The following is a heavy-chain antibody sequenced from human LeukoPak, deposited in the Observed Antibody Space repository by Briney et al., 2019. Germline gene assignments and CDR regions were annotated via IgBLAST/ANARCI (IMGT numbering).Heavy chain of an antibody. Sequence: SETLSLTCTVSGGSISSSSYYWGWIRQPPGKGLEWIGSIYYSGSTYYNPSLKSRVTISVDTSKNQFSLKLSSVTAADTAVYYCASKYYYGSGKDFQHWGPGTLVTVSS. CDR2: IYYSGST. V-gene: IGHV4-39*07. J-gene: IGHJ1*01. CDR1: GGSISSSSYY. D-gene: IGHD3-10*01. CDR3: ASKYYYGSGKDFQH.